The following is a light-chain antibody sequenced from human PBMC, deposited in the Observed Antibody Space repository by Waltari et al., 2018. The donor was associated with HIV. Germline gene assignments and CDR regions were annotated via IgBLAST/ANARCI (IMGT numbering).Light chain of an antibody. CDR1: QSVRSN. Sequence: EIVMTQSPATLSVSPGERPTLSCRASQSVRSNLAWYQQKPGQAPRLLIYGASTRATGIPARFSGSGSGTEFTLTISSLQSEDFAVYYCQQYNNWPPWTFGQGTKVEIK. V-gene: IGKV3-15*01. CDR2: GAS. J-gene: IGKJ1*01. CDR3: QQYNNWPPWT.